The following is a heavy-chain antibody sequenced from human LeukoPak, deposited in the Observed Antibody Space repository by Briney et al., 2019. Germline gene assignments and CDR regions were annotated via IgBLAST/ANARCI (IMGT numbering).Heavy chain of an antibody. CDR3: ARGGAHIAAGGLNWFDP. J-gene: IGHJ5*02. Sequence: SETLSLTRTVSGGSLSRYYWSWIRQPAGQGLEWIGRIYTSVSTNYNPHIKNRVTMSTDTSKNQSALKLRSVTASDTAVYYCARGGAHIAAGGLNWFDPWGQGTLVTVSS. CDR1: GGSLSRYY. CDR2: IYTSVST. V-gene: IGHV4-4*07. D-gene: IGHD6-13*01.